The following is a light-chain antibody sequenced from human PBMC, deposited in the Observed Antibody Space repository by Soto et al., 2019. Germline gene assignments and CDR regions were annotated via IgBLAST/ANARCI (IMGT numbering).Light chain of an antibody. CDR3: QQYNSSWT. CDR2: KAS. CDR1: QSISSW. V-gene: IGKV1-5*03. J-gene: IGKJ1*01. Sequence: IPMSQSPSTVSASVGDRVTITCRASQSISSWLAWYQQKPGKAPRLLIYKASSLESGVPSRFSGSGSGTEFTLTISSLQPDDFATYYCQQYNSSWTFGQGTKVDVK.